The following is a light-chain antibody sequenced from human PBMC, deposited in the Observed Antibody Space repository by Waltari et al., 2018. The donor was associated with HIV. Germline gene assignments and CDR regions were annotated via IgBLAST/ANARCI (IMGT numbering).Light chain of an antibody. V-gene: IGKV1-5*03. CDR1: QSISNW. J-gene: IGKJ2*01. CDR3: QQYNTYPYT. CDR2: ATS. Sequence: DIQMTPSPSTLSASVGDRVTITCRASQSISNWLAWYQQKPGKAPKVLIYATSSLKSGVPSTFSGSGSGTEFTLTISSLQPDDFATYYCQQYNTYPYTFGQGTKLEVK.